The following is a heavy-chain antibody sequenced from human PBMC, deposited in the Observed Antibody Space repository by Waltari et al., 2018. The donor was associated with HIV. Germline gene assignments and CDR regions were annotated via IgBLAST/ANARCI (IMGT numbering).Heavy chain of an antibody. J-gene: IGHJ2*01. CDR1: GGSFSGYY. Sequence: QVQLQQWGAGLLKPSETLSLTCAVYGGSFSGYYWSWIRQPPGRGLEWIGEINHSGSTNYNPSLKSRVTISVDTSKNQFSLKLSSVTAADTAVYYCARDSYCAGDCIPSYWYFDLWGRGTLVTVSS. V-gene: IGHV4-34*01. CDR3: ARDSYCAGDCIPSYWYFDL. D-gene: IGHD2-21*02. CDR2: INHSGST.